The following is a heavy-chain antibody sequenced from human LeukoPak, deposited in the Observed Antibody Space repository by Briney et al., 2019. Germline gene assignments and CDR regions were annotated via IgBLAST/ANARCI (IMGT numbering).Heavy chain of an antibody. CDR2: IKSKTDGGTT. D-gene: IGHD3-3*01. J-gene: IGHJ4*02. Sequence: PGGSLRLSCAASGFTFSNAWMSWVRQAPGKGLEWVGRIKSKTDGGTTDYAAPVKGRFTISRDDSKNTLYLQMNSLKTEDTAVYYCTTADVRFLGWPYYFDYWGQGTLVTVSS. CDR3: TTADVRFLGWPYYFDY. CDR1: GFTFSNAW. V-gene: IGHV3-15*01.